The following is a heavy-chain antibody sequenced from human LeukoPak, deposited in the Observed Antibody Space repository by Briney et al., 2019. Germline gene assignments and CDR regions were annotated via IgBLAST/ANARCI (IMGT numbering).Heavy chain of an antibody. D-gene: IGHD2-2*01. CDR3: ARVVPAAAPIWFDH. Sequence: SETLSLTCTVSGGSLSSYYWSWIRQPPGKGLEWSGYIYYSGSTNYNPSLTSRVTISVDTSKNPFSLTLSSVTAADTAVYSCARVVPAAAPIWFDHWGQGTLVTVSS. V-gene: IGHV4-59*01. J-gene: IGHJ5*02. CDR2: IYYSGST. CDR1: GGSLSSYY.